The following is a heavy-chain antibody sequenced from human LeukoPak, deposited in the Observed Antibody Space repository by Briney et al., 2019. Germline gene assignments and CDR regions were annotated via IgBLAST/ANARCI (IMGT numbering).Heavy chain of an antibody. CDR1: GFTVSSIY. CDR2: IYSGGTT. V-gene: IGHV3-53*01. D-gene: IGHD4-17*01. Sequence: PGGSLRLSCAASGFTVSSIYMSWVRQAPGKGLEWVSVIYSGGTTYYADSVKGRFTISRDNSKNTLYLQMSSLRAEDTAVYYCARLTVTYYFDYWGQGTLVTVSS. J-gene: IGHJ4*02. CDR3: ARLTVTYYFDY.